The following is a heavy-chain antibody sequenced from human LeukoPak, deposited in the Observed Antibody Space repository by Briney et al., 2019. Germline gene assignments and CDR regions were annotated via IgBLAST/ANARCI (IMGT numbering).Heavy chain of an antibody. J-gene: IGHJ4*02. CDR3: ARFKSGYCSSTSCSSFDY. Sequence: GGSLRFSCAASGFTVSSNYMSWVRQAPGKGLEWVSVIYSGGSTYYADSVKGRFTISRDNSKNTLYLQMNSLRAEDTAVYYCARFKSGYCSSTSCSSFDYWGQGTLVTVSS. CDR2: IYSGGST. D-gene: IGHD2-2*03. CDR1: GFTVSSNY. V-gene: IGHV3-66*01.